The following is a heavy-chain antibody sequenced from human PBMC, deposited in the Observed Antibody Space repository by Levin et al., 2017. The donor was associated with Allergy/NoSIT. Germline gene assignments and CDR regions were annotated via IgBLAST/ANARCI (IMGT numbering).Heavy chain of an antibody. CDR2: ISSSSSYI. J-gene: IGHJ2*01. Sequence: GESLKISCAASGFTFSSYSMNWVRQAPGKGLEWVSSISSSSSYIYYADSVKGRFTISRDNAKNSLYLQMNSLRAEDTAVYYCARVIGYYDSSEPLRYFDLWGRGTLVTVSS. V-gene: IGHV3-21*01. D-gene: IGHD3-22*01. CDR1: GFTFSSYS. CDR3: ARVIGYYDSSEPLRYFDL.